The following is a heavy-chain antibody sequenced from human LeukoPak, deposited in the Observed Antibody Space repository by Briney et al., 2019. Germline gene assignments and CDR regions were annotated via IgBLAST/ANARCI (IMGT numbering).Heavy chain of an antibody. D-gene: IGHD3-16*02. J-gene: IGHJ4*02. CDR3: ARTSLRLGELSSN. CDR2: IYYSGST. Sequence: SETLSLTCTVSGGSISSTTYFWAWIRQPPGKGLEWIANIYYSGSTYYNPSLQSRVTIAMDTSKNQFSLKLYSVTAADTAVYYCARTSLRLGELSSNWGQGTLVTVSS. V-gene: IGHV4-39*01. CDR1: GGSISSTTYF.